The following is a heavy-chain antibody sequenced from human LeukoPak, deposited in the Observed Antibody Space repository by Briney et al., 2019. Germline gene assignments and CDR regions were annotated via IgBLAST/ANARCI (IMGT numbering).Heavy chain of an antibody. CDR3: AKSGFEWWTRLAEYFQH. CDR1: GFTFSSYA. Sequence: GGSLRLSCAASGFTFSSYAMSWVRQAPGKGLEWVSAISGSGGSTYYADSVKGRFTISRDNSKNTLYLQMNSLRAEDTAVYYCAKSGFEWWTRLAEYFQHWGQGTLVTVSS. D-gene: IGHD2-15*01. J-gene: IGHJ1*01. CDR2: ISGSGGST. V-gene: IGHV3-23*01.